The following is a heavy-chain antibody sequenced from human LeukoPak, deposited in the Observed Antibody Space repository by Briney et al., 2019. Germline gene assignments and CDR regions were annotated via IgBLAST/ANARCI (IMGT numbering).Heavy chain of an antibody. J-gene: IGHJ4*02. V-gene: IGHV4-59*01. CDR2: IYYSGST. CDR1: GGSISSYY. CDR3: ARVSDYVWGSHFDY. D-gene: IGHD3-16*01. Sequence: SETLSLTCTVSGGSISSYYWSWIRQPPGKGLEWIGYIYYSGSTNYNPSLESRVTISVDTSKNQFSLKLSSVTAADTAVYYCARVSDYVWGSHFDYWGQGTLVTVSS.